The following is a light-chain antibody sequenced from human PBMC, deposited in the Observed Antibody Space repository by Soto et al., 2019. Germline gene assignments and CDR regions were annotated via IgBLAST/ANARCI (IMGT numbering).Light chain of an antibody. Sequence: EIVLTQSPGTLSLSPGERATLSCRASQSVSSSYLAWYQQKPGQAPRLLIYGASSRATGIPDMFSGSGSETDFTLTITRLEPEDFAVYYCQQYGSSPKTFGQGTKVEIK. V-gene: IGKV3-20*01. J-gene: IGKJ1*01. CDR2: GAS. CDR3: QQYGSSPKT. CDR1: QSVSSSY.